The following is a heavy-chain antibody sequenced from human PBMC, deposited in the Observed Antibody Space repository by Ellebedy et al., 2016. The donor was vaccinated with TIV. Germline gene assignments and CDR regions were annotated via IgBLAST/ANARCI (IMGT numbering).Heavy chain of an antibody. CDR1: GFTFNIYW. Sequence: GESLKISXAASGFTFNIYWMHWVRQAPGKGLEWVSYINSDGTTTTYADSVKGRFTISRDNSKNTTTLQMNSLRVEDTATYYCARDCGGSSRCIVYWGQGSLVTVSS. CDR3: ARDCGGSSRCIVY. D-gene: IGHD3-16*01. CDR2: INSDGTTT. J-gene: IGHJ4*02. V-gene: IGHV3-74*01.